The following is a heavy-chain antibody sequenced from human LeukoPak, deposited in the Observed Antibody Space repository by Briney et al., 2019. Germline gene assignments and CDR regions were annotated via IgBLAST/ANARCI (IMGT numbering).Heavy chain of an antibody. CDR3: ARGFLGGTDQYFDS. V-gene: IGHV3-23*01. CDR1: GFTFSTYA. J-gene: IGHJ4*02. D-gene: IGHD6-19*01. CDR2: IGGGGPTT. Sequence: GGSLRLSCAASGFTFSTYAMNWVRQAPAKGLEWVSTIGGGGPTTDYADSVKDRFTISRDNSKNTLYLQMNSLRAEDTAVYFCARGFLGGTDQYFDSWGQGTLVTVST.